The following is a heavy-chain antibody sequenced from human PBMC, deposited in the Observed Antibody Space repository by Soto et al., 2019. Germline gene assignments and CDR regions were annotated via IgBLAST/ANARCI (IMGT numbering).Heavy chain of an antibody. CDR2: IDPSDSYT. CDR3: ASGIVVVTANSGAFDI. J-gene: IGHJ3*02. Sequence: GESLKISCKGSGYSFTSYWVSWVRQMPGKGLEWMGRIDPSDSYTNYSPSFQGHVTISADKSISTAYLQWSSLKASDTAMYYCASGIVVVTANSGAFDIWGQGTMVTVSS. CDR1: GYSFTSYW. D-gene: IGHD2-21*02. V-gene: IGHV5-10-1*01.